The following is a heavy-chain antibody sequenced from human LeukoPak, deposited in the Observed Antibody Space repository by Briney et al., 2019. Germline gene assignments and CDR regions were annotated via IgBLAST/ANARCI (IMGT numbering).Heavy chain of an antibody. CDR2: ISVDESQQ. D-gene: IGHD3-3*02. CDR1: GLTFNRCA. Sequence: GGSLRLSCGASGLTFNRCAMHWVRQALRKGLEWVAVISVDESQQFYADSVKGRFTISRDNSKTTLYLQMNSLRAEDTAVYYCARDSRFSPLDFWGQGTLVTVSS. J-gene: IGHJ4*02. CDR3: ARDSRFSPLDF. V-gene: IGHV3-30*03.